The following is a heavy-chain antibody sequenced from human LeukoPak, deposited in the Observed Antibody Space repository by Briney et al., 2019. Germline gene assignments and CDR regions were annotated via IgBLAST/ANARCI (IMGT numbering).Heavy chain of an antibody. Sequence: GGSLRLSCAASGFAFTGFSFTNAWMTWVRQAPGKGLEWVGRIKTKTDGGTTDYAAPVKGRFTISRDDSSGTLYLLMNSLKTEDTAVYYCSTSLRGSDCCLDYWGQGTLVAVSS. CDR1: GFAFTGFSFTNAW. CDR2: IKTKTDGGTT. J-gene: IGHJ4*02. D-gene: IGHD2-21*02. V-gene: IGHV3-15*01. CDR3: STSLRGSDCCLDY.